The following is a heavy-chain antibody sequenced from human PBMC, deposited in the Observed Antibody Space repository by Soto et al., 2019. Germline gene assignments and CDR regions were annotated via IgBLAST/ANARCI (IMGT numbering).Heavy chain of an antibody. CDR1: GFTFSSYA. V-gene: IGHV3-23*01. CDR3: AKIRVVPAAVKARSFAY. J-gene: IGHJ4*02. CDR2: ISGSGGST. Sequence: EVQLLESGGGLVQPGGSLRLSCAASGFTFSSYAMSWFRQAPGKGLEWGSAISGSGGSTYYADSVKGRFTISRDNSKNTMSLQMNSLSAEDTAVYYCAKIRVVPAAVKARSFAYWGQGTLVTVSS. D-gene: IGHD2-2*01.